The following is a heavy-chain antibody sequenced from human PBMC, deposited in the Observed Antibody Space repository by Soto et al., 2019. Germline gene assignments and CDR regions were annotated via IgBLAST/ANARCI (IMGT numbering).Heavy chain of an antibody. Sequence: SETLSLTCAVSGGSISSDSQSWTWIRQPPGKGLEWIGYIYHSGSTYFNPSLRSRVTISLDKSKNQFSLKLTSVTAADSAVYYCARDDHIVVVPTSLGAMDVWGQGTTVTVSS. V-gene: IGHV4-30-2*01. CDR3: ARDDHIVVVPTSLGAMDV. CDR2: IYHSGST. D-gene: IGHD2-2*01. J-gene: IGHJ6*02. CDR1: GGSISSDSQS.